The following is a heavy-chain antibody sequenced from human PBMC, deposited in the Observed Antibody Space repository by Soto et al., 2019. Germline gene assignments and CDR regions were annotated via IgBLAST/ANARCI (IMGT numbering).Heavy chain of an antibody. CDR1: GYTLSDYY. CDR2: FNPNSGDT. Sequence: QAQLVQSGAEVKKPGASVKVSCKASGYTLSDYYMQWVRQAPGQGLEWMGWFNPNSGDTNYAQKFQGRVTMTRDTSIATAYMELSSLKSDDTAVYHCAREGGGIAAAGAGNDAFDIWGQGTMVTVSS. CDR3: AREGGGIAAAGAGNDAFDI. V-gene: IGHV1-2*02. J-gene: IGHJ3*02. D-gene: IGHD6-13*01.